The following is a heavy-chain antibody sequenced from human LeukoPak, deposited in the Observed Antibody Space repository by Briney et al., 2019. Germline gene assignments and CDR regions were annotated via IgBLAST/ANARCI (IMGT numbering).Heavy chain of an antibody. D-gene: IGHD2-2*01. CDR1: GFTFSSYW. V-gene: IGHV3-74*01. J-gene: IGHJ4*02. CDR2: INGDGSST. CDR3: ARELVVREGDYFDN. Sequence: ETGGSLRLSCAASGFTFSSYWMHWVRQAPGKGLVWVARINGDGSSTRYADSVKGRFTISRDNAKNTLYLQMNSLRAEDTAVYSCARELVVREGDYFDNWGQGTLVTVAS.